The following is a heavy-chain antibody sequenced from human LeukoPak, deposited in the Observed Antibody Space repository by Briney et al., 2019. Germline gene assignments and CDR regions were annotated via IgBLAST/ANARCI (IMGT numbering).Heavy chain of an antibody. CDR1: GFIFSSFA. V-gene: IGHV3-9*01. CDR2: ISWNSGSI. CDR3: AKGGDYDILTGYSNFDY. Sequence: QAGGSLRLSCAASGFIFSSFAMSWVRQIPGKGLEWVSGISWNSGSIGYADSVKGRFTISRDNAKNSLYLQMNSLRAEDTALYYCAKGGDYDILTGYSNFDYWGQGTLVTVSS. J-gene: IGHJ4*02. D-gene: IGHD3-9*01.